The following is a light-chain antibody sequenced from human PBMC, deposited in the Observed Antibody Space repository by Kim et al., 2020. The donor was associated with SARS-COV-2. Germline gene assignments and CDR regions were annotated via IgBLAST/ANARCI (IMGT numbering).Light chain of an antibody. J-gene: IGKJ2*01. CDR3: QQYNNWPPDT. Sequence: EIVMTQSPATLSVSPGERATLSCRASQSVSSNLAWYQQKPGQAPRLLIYGASTRATGIPARFSGSGSGTEFTLTISSLQSEDFAVYYCQQYNNWPPDTFGQGTKLKI. CDR1: QSVSSN. V-gene: IGKV3-15*01. CDR2: GAS.